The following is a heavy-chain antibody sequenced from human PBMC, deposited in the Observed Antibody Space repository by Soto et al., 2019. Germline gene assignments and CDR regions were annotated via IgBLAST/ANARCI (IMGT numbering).Heavy chain of an antibody. CDR1: GDSVSSNSAA. CDR3: ARDVLTGTPPDYYGMDV. J-gene: IGHJ6*02. V-gene: IGHV6-1*01. Sequence: SQTLSLTCAISGDSVSSNSAAWNWIRQSPSRGLEWLGRTYYRSKWYNDYAVSVKSRITINPDTSKNQFYLQLNSVTPEDTAVYYCARDVLTGTPPDYYGMDVWGQGTTVTVSS. CDR2: TYYRSKWYN. D-gene: IGHD1-7*01.